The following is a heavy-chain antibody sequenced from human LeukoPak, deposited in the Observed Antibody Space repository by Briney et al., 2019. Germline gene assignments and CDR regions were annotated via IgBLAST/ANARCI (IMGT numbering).Heavy chain of an antibody. J-gene: IGHJ3*02. CDR3: ARGGSRFCSSCYSDAFDI. D-gene: IGHD2-15*01. CDR2: IRQDGGEV. CDR1: GFTFSNYR. V-gene: IGHV3-7*01. Sequence: PGGSLRLSCAASGFTFSNYRMNWVRQAPGKGLEWVANIRQDGGEVYYVGSVKGRFTISRDSAKNSLHLQMNSLRAEDTAVYHCARGGSRFCSSCYSDAFDIWGQGTMVTVSS.